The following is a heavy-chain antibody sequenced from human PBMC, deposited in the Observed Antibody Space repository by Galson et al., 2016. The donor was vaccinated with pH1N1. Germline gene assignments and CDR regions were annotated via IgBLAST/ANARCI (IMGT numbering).Heavy chain of an antibody. Sequence: SLRLSCATSGFTFGDYAMSWFRQAPGKGLEWVGFISSKGYGGTTEYAATVKGRFTISIDDSKSIAYLQMNSLKTEDTAVYYCARGKLGFLEWLYPGDYWGQGTLVTVSS. CDR3: ARGKLGFLEWLYPGDY. CDR1: GFTFGDYA. D-gene: IGHD3-3*01. V-gene: IGHV3-49*03. CDR2: ISSKGYGGTT. J-gene: IGHJ4*02.